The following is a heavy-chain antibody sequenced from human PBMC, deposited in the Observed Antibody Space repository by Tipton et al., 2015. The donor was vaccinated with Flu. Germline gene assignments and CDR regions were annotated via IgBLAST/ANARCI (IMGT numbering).Heavy chain of an antibody. CDR2: FYHSGST. CDR1: GHSISNGYY. J-gene: IGHJ4*02. D-gene: IGHD3-3*01. CDR3: ARDLTTIFGGAFDN. Sequence: LTCTVSGHSISNGYYWGWIRQSPGKGLEWIASFYHSGSTSFNPSLRSRVTVSVDTSKNQFSLKLNSVTAADTAVYYCARDLTTIFGGAFDNWGPGTLVTVSS. V-gene: IGHV4-38-2*02.